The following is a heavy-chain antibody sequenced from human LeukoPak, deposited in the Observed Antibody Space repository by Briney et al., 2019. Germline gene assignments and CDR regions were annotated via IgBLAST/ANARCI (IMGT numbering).Heavy chain of an antibody. V-gene: IGHV3-15*01. CDR1: EFTFSNAW. D-gene: IGHD3-10*02. CDR2: IKSKTDGGTT. CDR3: TTPRGMFDIPLYWYFDL. J-gene: IGHJ2*01. Sequence: GGSLRLSCEVSEFTFSNAWMSWVRQAPGKGLEWVGRIKSKTDGGTTDYAAPVKGRFTISRDDSKNTLYLQMHSLRTEDTAVYYCTTPRGMFDIPLYWYFDLWGRGTLVAVSS.